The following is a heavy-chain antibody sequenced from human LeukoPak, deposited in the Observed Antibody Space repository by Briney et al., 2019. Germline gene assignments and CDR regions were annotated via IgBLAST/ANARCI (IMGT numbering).Heavy chain of an antibody. J-gene: IGHJ6*03. CDR3: ARHRGTTTTTFDYYYYMDV. D-gene: IGHD1-7*01. V-gene: IGHV4-4*07. CDR1: GGSISTYY. Sequence: SETLSLTCTVSGGSISTYYWTWIRQPAGKGLEWIGRIYTSGSTDYNPSLKSRVTMSVDTSKNQFSLRLSSVTAADTAVYYCARHRGTTTTTFDYYYYMDVWGKGTTVTVSS. CDR2: IYTSGST.